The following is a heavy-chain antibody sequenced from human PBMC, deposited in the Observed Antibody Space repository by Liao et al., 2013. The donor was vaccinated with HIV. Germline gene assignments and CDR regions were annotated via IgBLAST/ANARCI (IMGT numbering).Heavy chain of an antibody. CDR3: ARGRGSGWTVYFDF. V-gene: IGHV4-4*07. CDR1: GGSISSYY. CDR2: IYTSGSI. D-gene: IGHD6-19*01. Sequence: QVQLQESGPGLVKASETLSLTCNVSGGSISSYYWSWIRQPAGKALEWIGRIYTSGSINYNPSLKSRVTMSVDTSKNQFSLKLSSVTAADTAVYYCARGRGSGWTVYFDFWGQGSLVAVSS. J-gene: IGHJ4*02.